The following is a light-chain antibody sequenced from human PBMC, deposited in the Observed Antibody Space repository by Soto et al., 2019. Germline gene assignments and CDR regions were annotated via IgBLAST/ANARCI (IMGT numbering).Light chain of an antibody. J-gene: IGKJ1*01. CDR2: AAS. V-gene: IGKV1-39*01. CDR1: QSISSY. CDR3: QQSYITPPWT. Sequence: DIQMTQSPSSLSASVGDRVTITCRASQSISSYLNWYQQKPGKAPKVLIYAASSLQSGVPSRFSGSGSGTDYTLTISSLQPEDFATYYCQQSYITPPWTFGQGTKVEIK.